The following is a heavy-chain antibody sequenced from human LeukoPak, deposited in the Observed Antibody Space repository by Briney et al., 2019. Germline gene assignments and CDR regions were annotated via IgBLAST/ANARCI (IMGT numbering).Heavy chain of an antibody. CDR1: GGSISSYY. V-gene: IGHV4-59*01. CDR3: ARGIPLEQRLVPSWYFDL. Sequence: SETLSLTCTDSGGSISSYYWSWIRQHPGKGLEWIGHIYYSGSTNYNPSLKSRVTISVDTSKNQFSLKLSSVTAADTAVYYCARGIPLEQRLVPSWYFDLWGRGTLVTVSS. J-gene: IGHJ2*01. D-gene: IGHD6-13*01. CDR2: IYYSGST.